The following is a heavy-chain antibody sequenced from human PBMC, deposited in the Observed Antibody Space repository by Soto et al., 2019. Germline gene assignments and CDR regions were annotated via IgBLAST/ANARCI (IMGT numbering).Heavy chain of an antibody. J-gene: IGHJ4*02. CDR1: GYSFSYYG. D-gene: IGHD3-22*01. CDR3: ARDRLRGYDNSGFYS. CDR2: INPYNGNR. V-gene: IGHV1-18*01. Sequence: QVQLVQSEAELRKPGASVKVSCKASGYSFSYYGISWVRQAPGQGLEWMGWINPYNGNRNYAQKFEDRVTMTTATSTNTIDMELRSLKSDDTAIYYCARDRLRGYDNSGFYSWGQGTLVTVSS.